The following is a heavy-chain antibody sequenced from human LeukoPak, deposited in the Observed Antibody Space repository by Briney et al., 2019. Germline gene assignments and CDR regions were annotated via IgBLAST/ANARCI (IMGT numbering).Heavy chain of an antibody. CDR2: IYYSEST. J-gene: IGHJ3*02. V-gene: IGHV4-59*01. CDR1: GGSISSYY. Sequence: ASETLSLTCTVSGGSISSYYWSWIRQPPGKGLEWIGYIYYSESTNYNPSLKSRVTISVDTSKNQFSLKLSSVTAADTAVYYCARERKYYYDSSGYRENDAFDIWGQGTMVTVSS. D-gene: IGHD3-22*01. CDR3: ARERKYYYDSSGYRENDAFDI.